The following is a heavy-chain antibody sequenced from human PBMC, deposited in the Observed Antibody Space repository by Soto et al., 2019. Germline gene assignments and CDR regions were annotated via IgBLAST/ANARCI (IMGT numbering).Heavy chain of an antibody. CDR1: GGSFSGYY. V-gene: IGHV4-34*01. CDR3: ARRPNHYYYYYYGMDV. Sequence: KTSETLSLTCAVYGGSFSGYYWSWIRQPPGKGLEWIGEINHSGSTNYNPSLKSRVTISVDTSKNQFSLKLSSVTAADTAVYYCARRPNHYYYYYYGMDVWGQGTTVTVSS. J-gene: IGHJ6*02. CDR2: INHSGST.